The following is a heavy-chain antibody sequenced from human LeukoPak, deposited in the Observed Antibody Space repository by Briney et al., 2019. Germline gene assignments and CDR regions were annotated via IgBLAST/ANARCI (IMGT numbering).Heavy chain of an antibody. V-gene: IGHV3-48*03. CDR1: GFTFSSYE. Sequence: PGGSLRLSCAASGFTFSSYEMNWVRQAPGKGLEWVSYITSTATTYYADSVKGRFTISRDNAKTSLYLQMNSLRAEDTAVYYCARDLGPHSSSPNSGAFDIWGQGTMVTVSS. CDR2: ITSTATT. CDR3: ARDLGPHSSSPNSGAFDI. J-gene: IGHJ3*02. D-gene: IGHD6-6*01.